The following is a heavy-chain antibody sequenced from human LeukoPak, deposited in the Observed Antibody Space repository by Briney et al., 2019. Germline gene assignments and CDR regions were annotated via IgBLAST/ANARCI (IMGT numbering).Heavy chain of an antibody. V-gene: IGHV1-69*13. CDR2: IIPIFGTA. D-gene: IGHD5-12*01. CDR3: ARGPRLYYYYYYMDV. CDR1: GYTFTNSY. Sequence: VASVKVSCKASGYTFTNSYIHWVRQAPGQGLEWMGGIIPIFGTANYAQKFQGRVTITADESTSTAYMELSSLRSEDTAVYYCARGPRLYYYYYYMDVWGKGTTVTISS. J-gene: IGHJ6*03.